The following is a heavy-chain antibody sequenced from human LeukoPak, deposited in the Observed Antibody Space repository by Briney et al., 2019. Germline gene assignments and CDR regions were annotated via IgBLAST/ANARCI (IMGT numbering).Heavy chain of an antibody. V-gene: IGHV1-2*02. J-gene: IGHJ5*02. D-gene: IGHD2-2*01. CDR1: GFTFSSYG. CDR3: ARGMGVLVPAATWFDP. Sequence: ETGGSLRLSCAASGFTFSSYGMHWVRQAPGQGLEWMGWINPNSGGTNYAQKFQGRVTMTRDTSISTAYMDLSRLRSDDTAVYYCARGMGVLVPAATWFDPWGQGTLVTVSS. CDR2: INPNSGGT.